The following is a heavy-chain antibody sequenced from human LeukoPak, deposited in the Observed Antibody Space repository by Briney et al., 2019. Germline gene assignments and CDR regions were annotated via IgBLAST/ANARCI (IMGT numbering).Heavy chain of an antibody. D-gene: IGHD2-15*01. J-gene: IGHJ3*02. CDR1: GGSISSGSYY. CDR2: IYTSGST. V-gene: IGHV4-61*02. CDR3: ARVRISSFDI. Sequence: PSQTLSLTCTVSGGSISSGSYYWSWIRQPAGKGLEWIGRIYTSGSTNYNPSLKSRVTISVDTSKNQFSLKLSSVTAADTAVYYCARVRISSFDIWGQGTMVTVSS.